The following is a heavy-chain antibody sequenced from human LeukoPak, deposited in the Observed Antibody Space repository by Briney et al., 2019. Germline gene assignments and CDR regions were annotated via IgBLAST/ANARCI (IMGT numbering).Heavy chain of an antibody. D-gene: IGHD6-13*01. V-gene: IGHV3-33*01. Sequence: GGSLRLSCAASGFTFSTYGMHWVRQAPGKGLERVAFIWYDGSNKYYADSVKGRFTISRDNSKNTLYLQMNSLRAEDTAVYYCARRQLSRFDYWGQGTLVTVSS. J-gene: IGHJ4*02. CDR3: ARRQLSRFDY. CDR1: GFTFSTYG. CDR2: IWYDGSNK.